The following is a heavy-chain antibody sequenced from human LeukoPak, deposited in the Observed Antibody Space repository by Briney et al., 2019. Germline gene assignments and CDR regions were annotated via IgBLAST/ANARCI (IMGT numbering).Heavy chain of an antibody. CDR2: INHSGST. V-gene: IGHV4-34*01. CDR1: GGSFSGYY. J-gene: IGHJ6*03. CDR3: ARGSIAAAGFGPYYYYYYMDV. D-gene: IGHD6-13*01. Sequence: PSETLSLTCAVYGGSFSGYYWSWIRQPPGKGLEWIGEINHSGSTNYNPSLKSRVTISVDTSKNQFSLKLSSVTAADTAVYYCARGSIAAAGFGPYYYYYYMDVWGKGTTVTVSS.